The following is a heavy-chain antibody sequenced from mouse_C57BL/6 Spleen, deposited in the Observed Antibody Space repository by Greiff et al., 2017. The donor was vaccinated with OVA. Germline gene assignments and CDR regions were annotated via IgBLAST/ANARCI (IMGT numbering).Heavy chain of an antibody. D-gene: IGHD2-4*01. CDR2: IWRGGST. CDR1: GFSLTSYG. Sequence: QVQLKQSGPGLVQPSQSLSITCTVSGFSLTSYGVHWVRQSPGKGLEWLGVIWRGGSTDYNAAFMSRLSITKDNSKSQVFFKMNSLQADDTAIYDWAKKGDDDASYAMDDGGQGTSVTVSS. CDR3: AKKGDDDASYAMDD. V-gene: IGHV2-5*01. J-gene: IGHJ4*01.